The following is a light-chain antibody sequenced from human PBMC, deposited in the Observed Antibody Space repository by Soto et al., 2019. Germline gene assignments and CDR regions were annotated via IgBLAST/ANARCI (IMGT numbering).Light chain of an antibody. CDR3: QQYSNWPLT. CDR1: QSVSSN. CDR2: AAS. Sequence: EIVMTQSPATLSVSPGERATLSCRASQSVSSNLAWYQQKPGQAPRLLIYAASTRATGVPARFSGSGSGTEFTLNIGSLQSEDLAAYYCQQYSNWPLTFGGGTRVEIK. V-gene: IGKV3-15*01. J-gene: IGKJ4*01.